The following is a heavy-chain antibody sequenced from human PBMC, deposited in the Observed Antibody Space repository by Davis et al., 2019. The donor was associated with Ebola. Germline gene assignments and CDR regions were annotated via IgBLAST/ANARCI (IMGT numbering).Heavy chain of an antibody. J-gene: IGHJ4*02. CDR2: IRSKAYGGTT. D-gene: IGHD2-2*01. CDR1: GFTFGDYA. Sequence: GESLKISCTASGFTFGDYAMNWFRQAPGKGLEWVGFIRSKAYGGTTEYAASVKGRFTISRHDSKSIAYLQMNSLKTEDTVVYYCSSSYCTSTSCYDYWGQGTLVTVSS. V-gene: IGHV3-49*03. CDR3: SSSYCTSTSCYDY.